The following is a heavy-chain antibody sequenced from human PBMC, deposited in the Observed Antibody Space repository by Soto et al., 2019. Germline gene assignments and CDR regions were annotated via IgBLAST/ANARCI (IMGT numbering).Heavy chain of an antibody. CDR1: GYTFTSYG. CDR3: ARDAAVGLFDY. CDR2: ISAYNGNT. D-gene: IGHD1-26*01. V-gene: IGHV1-18*01. J-gene: IGHJ4*02. Sequence: ASVKVSCMASGYTFTSYGISWVRQAPGQGLEWMGWISAYNGNTNYAQKLQGRVTMTTDTSTSTAYMELRGLRSDDTAVNYCARDAAVGLFDYWGQGTLVTVS.